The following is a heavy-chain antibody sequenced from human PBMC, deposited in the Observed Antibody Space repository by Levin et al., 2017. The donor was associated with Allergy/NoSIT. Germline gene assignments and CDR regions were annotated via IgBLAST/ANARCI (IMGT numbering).Heavy chain of an antibody. CDR1: GGSISSYY. CDR3: AGHLPCSGGSHTGYFDI. J-gene: IGHJ3*02. V-gene: IGHV4-59*08. Sequence: SETLSLTCTVSGGSISSYYWSWIRQPPGKGLEWIGYIYYSGSTNYNPSLKSRVTISVDTSKNQFSLKLSSVTAADTAVYYCAGHLPCSGGSHTGYFDIWGQGTMVTVSS. D-gene: IGHD2-15*01. CDR2: IYYSGST.